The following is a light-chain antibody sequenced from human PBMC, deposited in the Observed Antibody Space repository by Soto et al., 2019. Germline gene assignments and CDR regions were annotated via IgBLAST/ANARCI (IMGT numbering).Light chain of an antibody. CDR3: QLLT. CDR1: QSISSGF. V-gene: IGKV3-20*01. CDR2: GAS. Sequence: EVVLTQSPGTLSLSPGERATLSCRASQSISSGFLAWYQQQPGQAPRLLIYGASSRATGIPDRFSGSGSGTDFTLTISRLEPEDSAVYYCQLLTFGGGTKVEIK. J-gene: IGKJ4*01.